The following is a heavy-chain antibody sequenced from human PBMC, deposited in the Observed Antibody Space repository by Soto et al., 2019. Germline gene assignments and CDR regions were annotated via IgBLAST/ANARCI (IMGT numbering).Heavy chain of an antibody. CDR2: IRSKANSYAT. V-gene: IGHV3-73*01. CDR1: GFTFSGAA. CDR3: TVGWYDFWSGYRRGTYYYYGMDV. Sequence: GGPLRLSCAASGFTFSGAAMHWVRQASGKGLEWVGRIRSKANSYATAYAAPVKDRFTISRDDSKNTAYLQMNSLKTEDTAVYYCTVGWYDFWSGYRRGTYYYYGMDVWGQGTTVTVSS. J-gene: IGHJ6*02. D-gene: IGHD3-3*01.